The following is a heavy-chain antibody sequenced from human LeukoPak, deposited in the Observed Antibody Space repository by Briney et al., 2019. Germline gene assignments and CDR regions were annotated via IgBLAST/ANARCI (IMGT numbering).Heavy chain of an antibody. D-gene: IGHD3-3*01. V-gene: IGHV1-2*02. CDR3: ARAYADYDFWSGFVWFDP. Sequence: GASVKVSCKASGYTFTGYYMHWVRQAPGQGLEWMGWINPNSGGTNYAQKFQGRVTMTRNTSISTAYMELSSLRSEDTAVYYCARAYADYDFWSGFVWFDPWGQGTLVTVSS. CDR2: INPNSGGT. CDR1: GYTFTGYY. J-gene: IGHJ5*02.